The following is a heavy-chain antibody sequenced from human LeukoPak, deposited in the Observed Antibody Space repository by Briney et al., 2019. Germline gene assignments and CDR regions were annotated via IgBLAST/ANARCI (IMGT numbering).Heavy chain of an antibody. J-gene: IGHJ4*02. V-gene: IGHV4-39*01. Sequence: PSETLSLTCTVSGGSISSSSYYWGWIRQPPGKGLEWIGSIYYSGSTYYNPSLKSRVTISVDTSKNQFSLKLSSVTAADTAVYYCARRETRGNYYGSGSYHYWGQGTLVTVSS. CDR2: IYYSGST. CDR1: GGSISSSSYY. D-gene: IGHD3-10*01. CDR3: ARRETRGNYYGSGSYHY.